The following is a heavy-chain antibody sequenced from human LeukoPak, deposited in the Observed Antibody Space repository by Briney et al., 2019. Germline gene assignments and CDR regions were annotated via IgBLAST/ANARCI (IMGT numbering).Heavy chain of an antibody. CDR1: GGSISSYY. D-gene: IGHD3-10*01. CDR3: AGTSITMVRGVIIPFDP. V-gene: IGHV4-59*01. Sequence: SETLSLTCTVSGGSISSYYWSWIRQPPGKGLEWIGCIYYSGSTNYNPSLKSRVTISVDTSKNQFSLKLSSVTAADTAVYYCAGTSITMVRGVIIPFDPWGQGTLVTVSS. J-gene: IGHJ5*02. CDR2: IYYSGST.